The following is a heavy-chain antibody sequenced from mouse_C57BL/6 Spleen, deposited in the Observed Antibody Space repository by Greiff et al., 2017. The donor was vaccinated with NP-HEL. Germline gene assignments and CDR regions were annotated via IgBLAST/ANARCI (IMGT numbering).Heavy chain of an antibody. J-gene: IGHJ2*01. CDR1: GYTFTSYW. CDR2: IDPSDSYT. V-gene: IGHV1-50*01. Sequence: QVQLQQPGAELVKPGASVKLSCKASGYTFTSYWMQWVKQRPGQGLEWIGEIDPSDSYTNYNQKFKGKATLTVDTSSRTAYMELSSLTSEDSAVYYCARSLSTGGGGYWGQGTTLTVSS. CDR3: ARSLSTGGGGY.